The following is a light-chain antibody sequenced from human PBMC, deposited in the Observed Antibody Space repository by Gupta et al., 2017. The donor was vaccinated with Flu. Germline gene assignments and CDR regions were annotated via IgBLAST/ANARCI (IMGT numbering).Light chain of an antibody. J-gene: IGKJ4*01. V-gene: IGKV1-9*01. CDR1: QAVSSY. CDR3: QQLNY. Sequence: DILLTQSPSFLSASVGDRVTITCRASQAVSSYLAWYQQKPGQALKLLIYGTAILQNGVTSRFSGSGSGTEFTRTSSSMQTDDCEAYDGQQLNYFGGGTKVEIK. CDR2: GTA.